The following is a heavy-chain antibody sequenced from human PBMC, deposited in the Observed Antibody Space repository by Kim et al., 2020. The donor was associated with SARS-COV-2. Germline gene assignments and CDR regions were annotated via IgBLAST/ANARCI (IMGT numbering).Heavy chain of an antibody. D-gene: IGHD3-10*01. CDR2: IYWDDDK. CDR1: GFSLRTSGVG. Sequence: SGPTLVKPTQTLMLTCTFSGFSLRTSGVGVGWIRQPPGKALEWLALIYWDDDKRYSPSLKSRLTITKDTSKNQVVLTMTNMDPVDTATYYCARGEVTMVRGTRRRPYYFDYWGQGTLVTVSS. J-gene: IGHJ4*02. V-gene: IGHV2-5*02. CDR3: ARGEVTMVRGTRRRPYYFDY.